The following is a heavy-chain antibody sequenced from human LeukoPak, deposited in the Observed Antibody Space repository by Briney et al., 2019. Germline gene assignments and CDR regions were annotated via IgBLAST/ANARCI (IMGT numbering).Heavy chain of an antibody. CDR1: GFTFDDYA. CDR2: ISWNSGSI. J-gene: IGHJ4*02. Sequence: GGSLRLSCAASGFTFDDYAMHWVRQAPGKGLEWVSGISWNSGSIDYVDSVRGRFTISRDNTMNSLYLQMSSLRAEDTAVYYCATDRGWRTSGYYLYYFEYWGQGTLVTYSS. CDR3: ATDRGWRTSGYYLYYFEY. V-gene: IGHV3-9*01. D-gene: IGHD3-3*01.